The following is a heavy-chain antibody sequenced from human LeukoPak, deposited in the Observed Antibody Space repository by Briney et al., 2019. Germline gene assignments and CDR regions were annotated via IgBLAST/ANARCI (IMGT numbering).Heavy chain of an antibody. CDR3: ARDSMVLLGITSEDAFEI. CDR1: GYTFTGYY. J-gene: IGHJ3*02. Sequence: GASVKVSCKASGYTFTGYYIHWVRQTPGQDLEWMGWINPNSGDTTYAQKFQGRVTLTRDTSLSTAYMHLSGLRSDDTGMYYCARDSMVLLGITSEDAFEIWGQGTSVAVSS. CDR2: INPNSGDT. V-gene: IGHV1-2*02. D-gene: IGHD4/OR15-4a*01.